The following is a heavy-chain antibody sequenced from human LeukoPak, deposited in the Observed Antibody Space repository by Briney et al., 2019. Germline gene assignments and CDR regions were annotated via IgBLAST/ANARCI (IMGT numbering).Heavy chain of an antibody. CDR3: ARDLPEPYCGGDCYYYAFDI. Sequence: PSETLSLTCTVPGGSISSYYWSWIRQPPGKGLEWIGYIYYSGSTNYNPSLKSRVTISVDTSKNQFSLKLSSVPAADTAVYYCARDLPEPYCGGDCYYYAFDIWGQGTMVTVSS. D-gene: IGHD2-21*01. CDR1: GGSISSYY. V-gene: IGHV4-59*01. J-gene: IGHJ3*02. CDR2: IYYSGST.